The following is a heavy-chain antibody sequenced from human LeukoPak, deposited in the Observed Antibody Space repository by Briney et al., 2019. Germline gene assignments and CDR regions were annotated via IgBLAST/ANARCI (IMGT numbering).Heavy chain of an antibody. D-gene: IGHD5-18*01. CDR1: SGFRFSRYW. CDR3: ASSLRGYSYGLYYYYGMDV. V-gene: IGHV4-4*02. CDR2: IYHSGST. Sequence: GSLRLSCVASGFRFSRYWWSWVRQPPGKGLEWIGEIYHSGSTNYNPSLKSRVTISVDKSKNQFSLKLSSVTAADTAVYYCASSLRGYSYGLYYYYGMDVWGQGTTITVSS. J-gene: IGHJ6*02.